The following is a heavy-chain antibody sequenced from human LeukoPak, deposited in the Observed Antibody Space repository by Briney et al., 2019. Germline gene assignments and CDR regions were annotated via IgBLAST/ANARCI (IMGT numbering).Heavy chain of an antibody. CDR3: ASQTGTTRALDY. D-gene: IGHD1-7*01. CDR1: GFTFSSYA. V-gene: IGHV3-23*01. CDR2: ISGSGGST. Sequence: PGGSLRLSCAASGFTFSSYAMSWVRQAPGKGLEWVSAISGSGGSTYYADSVKGRFTISRENSNNTLYLQMNSLRAEDTAVYYCASQTGTTRALDYWGQGTLVTVSS. J-gene: IGHJ4*02.